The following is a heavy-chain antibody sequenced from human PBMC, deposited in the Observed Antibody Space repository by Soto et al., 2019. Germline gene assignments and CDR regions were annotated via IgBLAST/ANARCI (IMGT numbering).Heavy chain of an antibody. Sequence: EVQLVESGGGLVQPGGSLRLSCAASGFTIGDYWMSWVRQAPGKGLEWVANIKEGGSEKYYVDSVKGRFTISRDSAKNSLYLQMNSLRGEDTAVYYCARTIVVVVPDNFDHWGQGTLVTVSS. CDR3: ARTIVVVVPDNFDH. J-gene: IGHJ4*02. D-gene: IGHD3-22*01. V-gene: IGHV3-7*01. CDR2: IKEGGSEK. CDR1: GFTIGDYW.